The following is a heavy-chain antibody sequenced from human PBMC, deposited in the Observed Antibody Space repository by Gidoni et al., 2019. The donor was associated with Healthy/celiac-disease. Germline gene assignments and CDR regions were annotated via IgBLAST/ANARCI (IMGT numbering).Heavy chain of an antibody. CDR3: ARVHSSSWGAFDI. CDR1: GVSFSGYY. D-gene: IGHD6-13*01. CDR2: INHSGST. J-gene: IGHJ3*02. Sequence: QVQLQQWGAGLLQPSETLSLTCAVYGVSFSGYYWSWIRQPPGKGLELIGEINHSGSTNYNPSLKSRVTISVDTSKNQFSLKLSSVTAADTAVYYCARVHSSSWGAFDIWGQGTMVTVSS. V-gene: IGHV4-34*01.